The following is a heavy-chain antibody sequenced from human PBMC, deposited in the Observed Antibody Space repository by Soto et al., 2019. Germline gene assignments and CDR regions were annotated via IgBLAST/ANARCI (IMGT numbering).Heavy chain of an antibody. Sequence: PSETLSLTXAVSGYSIGSGYYWAWIRQSPGKGLEWIGSIYHAGSVYYNPSLNGRVALSMDTSKNHFSLKLTSVTAADTAVYYCARTFDYYGMDVWGQGTTVTV. V-gene: IGHV4-38-2*01. CDR1: GYSIGSGYY. CDR3: ARTFDYYGMDV. CDR2: IYHAGSV. J-gene: IGHJ6*02.